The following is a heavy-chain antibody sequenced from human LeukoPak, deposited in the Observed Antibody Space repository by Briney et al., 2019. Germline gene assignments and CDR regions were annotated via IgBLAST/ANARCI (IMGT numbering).Heavy chain of an antibody. V-gene: IGHV3-64D*06. Sequence: GGSLRLSCSASGFPFNTYAIHWVRQAPGKGLEYVAGISSNGDNTDFADSAKGRFTISRDNSKSTLFLQMNSLRAEDTAVYFCTRDSALLGVAFDLWGQGTVVTASS. D-gene: IGHD2-15*01. CDR1: GFPFNTYA. CDR3: TRDSALLGVAFDL. J-gene: IGHJ3*01. CDR2: ISSNGDNT.